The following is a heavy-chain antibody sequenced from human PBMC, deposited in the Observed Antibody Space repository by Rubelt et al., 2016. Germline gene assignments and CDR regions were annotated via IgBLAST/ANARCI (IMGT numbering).Heavy chain of an antibody. Sequence: QVQLVQSGAEVKKPGASVKVSCKASGYTFTSYYMHWVRQAPGQGLEWMGIINHSGGSTSYAQKFQGIVTMTRDTSTSTVYMELSSLRSEDTAVYYCARSPRYDFEDNWFDPGGQGTLVTVSS. J-gene: IGHJ5*02. CDR3: ARSPRYDFEDNWFDP. V-gene: IGHV1-46*01. CDR1: GYTFTSYY. D-gene: IGHD3-3*01. CDR2: INHSGGST.